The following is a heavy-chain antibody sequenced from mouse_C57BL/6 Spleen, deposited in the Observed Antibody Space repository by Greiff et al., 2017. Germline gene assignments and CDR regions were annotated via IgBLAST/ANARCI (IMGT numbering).Heavy chain of an antibody. CDR3: ARSYGSSYVKNYFDY. J-gene: IGHJ2*01. Sequence: VKLMESGAELVRPGASVKLSCKASGYTFTDYYINWVKQRPGQGLEWIARIYPGSGNTYYNEKFKGKATLTAEKSSSTAYMQLSSLTSEDSAVYFCARSYGSSYVKNYFDYWGQGTTLTVSS. D-gene: IGHD1-1*01. CDR2: IYPGSGNT. V-gene: IGHV1-76*01. CDR1: GYTFTDYY.